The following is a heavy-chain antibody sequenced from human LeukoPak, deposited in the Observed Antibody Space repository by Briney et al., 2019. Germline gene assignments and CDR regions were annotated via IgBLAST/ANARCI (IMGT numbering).Heavy chain of an antibody. CDR1: GFTVSSNY. CDR3: ARDHPLYSSGFFDY. V-gene: IGHV3-66*01. J-gene: IGHJ4*02. Sequence: PGGSLRLSCAASGFTVSSNYMSWVRQAPGKGLEWVSVIYSGGSTYYADSVKGRFTISRDNSKNTLYLQMNSLRAEDTAVYYCARDHPLYSSGFFDYWGQGTLVTVSS. D-gene: IGHD6-19*01. CDR2: IYSGGST.